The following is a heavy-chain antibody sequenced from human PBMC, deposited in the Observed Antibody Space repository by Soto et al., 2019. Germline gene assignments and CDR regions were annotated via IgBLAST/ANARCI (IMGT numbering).Heavy chain of an antibody. J-gene: IGHJ5*02. CDR2: ISQSGNT. CDR1: SGSFSGYY. D-gene: IGHD3-9*01. Sequence: AETLSLTCSIYSGSFSGYYWSWIRQPPGKGLEWIGEISQSGNTNYSPSLKSRVSISIDTSKKQFSLNLASVSAADTAVYYCARDRYYDILTGPDNWFDPWGQGTLVTVSS. V-gene: IGHV4-34*01. CDR3: ARDRYYDILTGPDNWFDP.